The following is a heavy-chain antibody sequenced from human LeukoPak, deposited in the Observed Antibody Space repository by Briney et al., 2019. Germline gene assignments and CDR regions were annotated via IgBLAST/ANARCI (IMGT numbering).Heavy chain of an antibody. D-gene: IGHD6-13*01. J-gene: IGHJ5*01. CDR1: GFTFRSYW. CDR2: IETDGSST. V-gene: IGHV3-74*01. CDR3: ARDPSSWNGFFYS. Sequence: PGGSLRLSCDASGFTFRSYWMHWVRQAPGKGLMWVSRIETDGSSTNYADSVKGRFTISRDNARNTVYLQMNSLRADDAAVYYCARDPSSWNGFFYSWGHGTLVTVSS.